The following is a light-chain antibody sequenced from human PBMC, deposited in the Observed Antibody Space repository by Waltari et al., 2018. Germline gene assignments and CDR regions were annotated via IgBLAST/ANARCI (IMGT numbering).Light chain of an antibody. V-gene: IGKV1-33*01. CDR1: RDINNF. Sequence: DLQMTQSPSSLSASVGDRVTISCQASRDINNFLNWYQQKPGKAPKLLLYYAANLESGAPSRFSGRGSGTHFTFTIISLQPEDVATYYCQQYDDFPPYTFGQGTKVEIK. J-gene: IGKJ2*01. CDR2: YAA. CDR3: QQYDDFPPYT.